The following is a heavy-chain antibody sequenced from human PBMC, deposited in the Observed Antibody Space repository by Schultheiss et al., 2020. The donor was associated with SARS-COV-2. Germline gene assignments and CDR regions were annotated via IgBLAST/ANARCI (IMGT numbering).Heavy chain of an antibody. CDR2: ISGSGGST. CDR1: GFTFSDYY. J-gene: IGHJ3*02. CDR3: ATPRSSSWYADAFDI. Sequence: GESLKISCAASGFTFSDYYMSWIRQAPGKGLEWVSAISGSGGSTYYADSVKGRFTISRDNSKNTLYLQMNSLRAEDTAVYYCATPRSSSWYADAFDIWGQGTMVTVSS. V-gene: IGHV3-23*01. D-gene: IGHD6-13*01.